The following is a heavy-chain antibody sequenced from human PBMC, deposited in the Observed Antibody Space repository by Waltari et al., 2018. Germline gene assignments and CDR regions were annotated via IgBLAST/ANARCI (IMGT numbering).Heavy chain of an antibody. Sequence: QVQLQQWGAGLLKPSETLSLTCAVYGGSLSGDYWTWIRQSPGKGLEWIAEISHTGSTYYNPSLKVRVTMSVDTSRNHFSLKMTSVTAADSALYYCARASGGVRPVFWGWGHTWGLWGQGAPVTVSS. CDR2: ISHTGST. CDR1: GGSLSGDY. J-gene: IGHJ1*01. V-gene: IGHV4-34*01. CDR3: ARASGGVRPVFWGWGHTWGL. D-gene: IGHD3-16*01.